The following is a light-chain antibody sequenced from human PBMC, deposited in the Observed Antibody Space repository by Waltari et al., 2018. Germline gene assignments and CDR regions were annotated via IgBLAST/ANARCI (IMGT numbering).Light chain of an antibody. CDR2: WAS. CDR1: QSVLHSSNNKNY. J-gene: IGKJ1*01. Sequence: DIVMTQSPDSLAVSLGERATIHCKSSQSVLHSSNNKNYLAWYQQKPGQPPNLLIYWASTRESGVHDRFSGSGSGTDFTLTISSLQAEDVAVYYCQQYFSAPWTFGQGTKVEIK. CDR3: QQYFSAPWT. V-gene: IGKV4-1*01.